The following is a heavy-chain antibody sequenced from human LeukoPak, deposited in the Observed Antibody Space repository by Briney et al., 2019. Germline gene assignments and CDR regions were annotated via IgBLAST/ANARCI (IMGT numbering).Heavy chain of an antibody. Sequence: SETLSFTCTVSGGSISSYYWSWIRQPPGKGLEWIGYIYYSGSTNYNPSLKSRVTISVDTSKNQFSLKLSSVTAADTAVYYCAREAVYYDFWSGYYTYGNFDYWGQGTLVTVSS. V-gene: IGHV4-59*01. CDR2: IYYSGST. CDR3: AREAVYYDFWSGYYTYGNFDY. CDR1: GGSISSYY. J-gene: IGHJ4*02. D-gene: IGHD3-3*01.